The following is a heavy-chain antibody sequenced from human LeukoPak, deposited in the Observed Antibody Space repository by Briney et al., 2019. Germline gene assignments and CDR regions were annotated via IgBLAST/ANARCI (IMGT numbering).Heavy chain of an antibody. Sequence: PSETLSLTCTVSGGSISSYYWSWIRQPPGKGLEWIGEINHSGSTNYNPSLKSRVTISVDTSKNQFSLKLSSVTAADTAVYYCARGNDYYDSSGFDYWGQGTLVTVSS. J-gene: IGHJ4*02. CDR2: INHSGST. V-gene: IGHV4-34*01. D-gene: IGHD3-22*01. CDR1: GGSISSYY. CDR3: ARGNDYYDSSGFDY.